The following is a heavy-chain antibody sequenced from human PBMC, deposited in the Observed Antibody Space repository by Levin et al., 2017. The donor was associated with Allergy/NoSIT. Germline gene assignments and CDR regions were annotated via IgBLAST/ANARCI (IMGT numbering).Heavy chain of an antibody. CDR1: GFNFNLYG. J-gene: IGHJ5*02. CDR2: ISGHNGKT. CDR3: ARVFYFDSSGYYDP. V-gene: IGHV1-18*01. Sequence: GGSLRLSCKTSGFNFNLYGIIWVRQAPGQGLEWMGWISGHNGKTDYAQKFQGRVSMTTDTSTSTAYMELRNLRSDDTAMFYCARVFYFDSSGYYDPWGQGTLVTVSS. D-gene: IGHD3-22*01.